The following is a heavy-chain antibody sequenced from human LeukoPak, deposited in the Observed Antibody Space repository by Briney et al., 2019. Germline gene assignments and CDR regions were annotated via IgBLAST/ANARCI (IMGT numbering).Heavy chain of an antibody. D-gene: IGHD6-13*01. Sequence: GGSLRLSCAASGFTFSSYSMTWVRRAPGKGLEWVSYISSSSSTIYYADSVKGRFTISRDNAKNSLYLQMNSLRAEDTAVYYCASFRGTSGYSSSRYLRDYYYGMDVWGQGTTVTVSS. J-gene: IGHJ6*02. CDR2: ISSSSSTI. CDR3: ASFRGTSGYSSSRYLRDYYYGMDV. V-gene: IGHV3-48*01. CDR1: GFTFSSYS.